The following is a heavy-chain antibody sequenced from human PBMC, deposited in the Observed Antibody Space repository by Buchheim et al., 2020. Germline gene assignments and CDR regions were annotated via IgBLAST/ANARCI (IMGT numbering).Heavy chain of an antibody. CDR1: GFTFSSYG. V-gene: IGHV3-30*03. J-gene: IGHJ4*02. D-gene: IGHD2-15*01. CDR3: ARDGGSSSDGSCYWGDY. Sequence: QVQLVESGGGVVQPGRSLRLSCAASGFTFSSYGMHWVRQAPGKGLEWVAVISYDGSDEYYADSVKGRFTISRDNSKSKVVLQMNGLRAEDTAVYYCARDGGSSSDGSCYWGDYWGQGAL. CDR2: ISYDGSDE.